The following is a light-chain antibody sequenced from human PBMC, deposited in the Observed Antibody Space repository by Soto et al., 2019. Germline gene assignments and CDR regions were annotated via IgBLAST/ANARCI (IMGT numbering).Light chain of an antibody. V-gene: IGKV1-8*01. J-gene: IGKJ2*01. CDR3: QQYYSYPRS. Sequence: AIRMTKSPSSLSASTGDRVTLTCRASQGSSSYLAWYQQKPGKAPKLLIYAASTLQSGVPSRFSGSGSGTDFTLTISCLQSEDFATYYCQQYYSYPRSFGQGTKLEIK. CDR2: AAS. CDR1: QGSSSY.